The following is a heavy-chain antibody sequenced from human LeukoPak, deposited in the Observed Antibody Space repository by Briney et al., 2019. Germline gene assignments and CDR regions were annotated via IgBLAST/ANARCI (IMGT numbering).Heavy chain of an antibody. J-gene: IGHJ5*02. CDR2: MDAANSADN. CDR1: GYTFTDTW. CDR3: ARRSGEVDWFDP. Sequence: GGSLRLSCKASGYTFTDTWIGWVRQMPEKGLEWVAVMDAANSADNRYSPSLQGQVTMSVDKSVGTAYLQWDSLKASDTAMYYCARRSGEVDWFDPWGQGTLVTVSS. V-gene: IGHV5-51*01. D-gene: IGHD3-10*01.